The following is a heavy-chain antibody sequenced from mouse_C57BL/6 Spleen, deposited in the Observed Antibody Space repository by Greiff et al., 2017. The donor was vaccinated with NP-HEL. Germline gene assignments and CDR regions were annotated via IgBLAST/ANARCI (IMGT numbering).Heavy chain of an antibody. D-gene: IGHD2-4*01. CDR2: IWSGGST. CDR1: GFSLTSYG. V-gene: IGHV2-2*01. CDR3: ARGGAYYDYDGGGYAMDY. J-gene: IGHJ4*01. Sequence: QVQLKESGPGLVQPSQSLSITCTVSGFSLTSYGVHWVRQSPGKGLEWLGVIWSGGSTDYNAAFISRLSISKDNSKSQVFFKMNSLQADDTAIYYCARGGAYYDYDGGGYAMDYWGQGTSVTVSS.